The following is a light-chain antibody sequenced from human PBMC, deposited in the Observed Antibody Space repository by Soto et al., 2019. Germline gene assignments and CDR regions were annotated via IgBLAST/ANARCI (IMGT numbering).Light chain of an antibody. CDR1: STDVGGYNS. CDR2: EVS. CDR3: SSYTTSSTLLYV. J-gene: IGLJ1*01. Sequence: QSALTKPASVSGSLGQSITISCTGTSTDVGGYNSVSWYQQHPDKAPKLMIYEVSNRPSGVSNRFSGYKSGNTASLTISGLQAEDEADYYGSSYTTSSTLLYVFGTGTKLTVL. V-gene: IGLV2-14*01.